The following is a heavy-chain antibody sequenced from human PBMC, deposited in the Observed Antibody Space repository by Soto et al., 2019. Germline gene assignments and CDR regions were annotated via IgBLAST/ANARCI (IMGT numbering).Heavy chain of an antibody. CDR2: IIPIFGTA. CDR3: ARGPGAVAVTYYYYGMDV. CDR1: GGTFSSYA. V-gene: IGHV1-69*13. D-gene: IGHD6-19*01. Sequence: SVKVSCKASGGTFSSYAISWVRQAPGQGLEWMGGIIPIFGTANYAQKFQGRVTITADESTSTAYMELGSLRSEDTAVYYCARGPGAVAVTYYYYGMDVWGQGTTVTVSS. J-gene: IGHJ6*02.